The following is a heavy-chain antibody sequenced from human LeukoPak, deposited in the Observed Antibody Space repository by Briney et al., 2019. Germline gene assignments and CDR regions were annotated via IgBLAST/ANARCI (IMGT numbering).Heavy chain of an antibody. V-gene: IGHV4-39*01. Sequence: SETLSLTCTVSGGSISSSSYCWGWIRQPPGKGLEWIGTIFYSGTTYYNPSLKSRVTISVDTSKNQFSLKLSSVTAADTAVYYCARYYDGSGYYAASFGPWGQGTLVTVSS. CDR2: IFYSGTT. CDR1: GGSISSSSYC. J-gene: IGHJ5*02. D-gene: IGHD3-22*01. CDR3: ARYYDGSGYYAASFGP.